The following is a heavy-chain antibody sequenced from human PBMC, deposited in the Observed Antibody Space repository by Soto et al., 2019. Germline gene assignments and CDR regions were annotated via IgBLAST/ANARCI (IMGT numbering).Heavy chain of an antibody. Sequence: QVQLVESGGGVVQPGRSLRLSCAASGFTFSSYGMHWVRQAPGKGLEWVAVISYDGSNKYYADSVKGRFTISRDNSKNSLYLKMNSRRAEDRAVYYCAKGGWGGDAFDIWGQGTMVTVSS. D-gene: IGHD3-16*01. CDR2: ISYDGSNK. CDR3: AKGGWGGDAFDI. CDR1: GFTFSSYG. J-gene: IGHJ3*02. V-gene: IGHV3-30*18.